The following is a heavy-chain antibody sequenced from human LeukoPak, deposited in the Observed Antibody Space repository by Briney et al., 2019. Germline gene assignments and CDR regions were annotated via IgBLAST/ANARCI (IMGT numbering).Heavy chain of an antibody. CDR3: AKEDRYSTSWYQFDY. Sequence: PGGSLRLSCAASGFTFSSYAMSWVRQAPGKGLEWVSGISGSGGSTHYADSVKGRFTISRDNSKNTLYLQMNSLRADDTAVYHCAKEDRYSTSWYQFDYWGQRTLVTVSS. CDR1: GFTFSSYA. CDR2: ISGSGGST. J-gene: IGHJ4*02. V-gene: IGHV3-23*01. D-gene: IGHD6-13*01.